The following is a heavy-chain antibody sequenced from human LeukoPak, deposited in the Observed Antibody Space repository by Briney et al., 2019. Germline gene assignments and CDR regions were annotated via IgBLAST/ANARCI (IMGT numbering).Heavy chain of an antibody. J-gene: IGHJ3*02. CDR1: GGTFSSYA. CDR3: AREYYYGSGSYFHAFDI. Sequence: SVTVSCRASGGTFSSYAISWVRQAPGQGLEWMGGIIPIFGTANYAQKFQGRVTITADESTSTAYMELSSLRSEDTAVYYCAREYYYGSGSYFHAFDIWGQGTMVTVSS. V-gene: IGHV1-69*13. CDR2: IIPIFGTA. D-gene: IGHD3-10*01.